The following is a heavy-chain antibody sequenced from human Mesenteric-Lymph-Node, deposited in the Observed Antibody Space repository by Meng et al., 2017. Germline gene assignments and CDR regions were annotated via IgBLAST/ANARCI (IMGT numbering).Heavy chain of an antibody. D-gene: IGHD5-12*01. V-gene: IGHV4-34*01. CDR3: ARAYSGTYYFDY. CDR1: CGSFSGYY. Sequence: VQLQQWGAVLVKASETLSRTCAVYCGSFSGYYWSWIRQPPGKGLEWIGEINHSGSTNYNPSLKSRVTISVDTSKNQFSLKLSSVTAADTAVYYCARAYSGTYYFDYWGQGTLVTVSS. CDR2: INHSGST. J-gene: IGHJ4*02.